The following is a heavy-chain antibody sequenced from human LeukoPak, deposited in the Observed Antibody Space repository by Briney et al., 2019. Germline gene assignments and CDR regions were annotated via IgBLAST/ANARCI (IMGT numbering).Heavy chain of an antibody. CDR1: GGSFSSYG. CDR3: ARRTTSVAFDI. CDR2: IIPIFGTA. V-gene: IGHV1-69*06. D-gene: IGHD2-2*01. Sequence: ASVKVSCKASGGSFSSYGISWVRPAPGQGLEWVGRIIPIFGTANYAQKLQDRVNITADKSTSIVYMELSSLRSEDTAVYYCARRTTSVAFDIWGQGTMVTVSS. J-gene: IGHJ3*02.